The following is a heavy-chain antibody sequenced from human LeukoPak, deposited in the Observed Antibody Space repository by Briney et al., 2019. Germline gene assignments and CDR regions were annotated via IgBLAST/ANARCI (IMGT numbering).Heavy chain of an antibody. D-gene: IGHD6-19*01. Sequence: SETLSLTCTVSGGSISSSSYYWGWIRQPPGKGLEWIGSIYYSGSTYYNPSLKSRVTISVDTSKNQFSLKLSSVTAADTAVYYCANIRTRGAVAVLDWRQGTLVTVSS. CDR2: IYYSGST. CDR1: GGSISSSSYY. CDR3: ANIRTRGAVAVLD. J-gene: IGHJ4*02. V-gene: IGHV4-39*01.